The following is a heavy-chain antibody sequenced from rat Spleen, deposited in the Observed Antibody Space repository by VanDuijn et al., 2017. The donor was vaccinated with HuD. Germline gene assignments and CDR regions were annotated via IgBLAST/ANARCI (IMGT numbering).Heavy chain of an antibody. Sequence: EVQLVESDGGLVQPGRSLKLSCAASGFIFSDHYVAWVRQAPTKGLEWVASISSGGRNTYYRDSVKGRFTISRDIAKSTLYLQMTDLRSEDTATYYCTRGTYFRHWGQGVMVTVSS. V-gene: IGHV5-25*01. CDR1: GFIFSDHY. J-gene: IGHJ2*01. D-gene: IGHD4-6*01. CDR2: ISSGGRNT. CDR3: TRGTYFRH.